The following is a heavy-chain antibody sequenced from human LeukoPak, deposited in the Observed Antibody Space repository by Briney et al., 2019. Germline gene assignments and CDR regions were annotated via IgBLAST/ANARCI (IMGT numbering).Heavy chain of an antibody. D-gene: IGHD6-13*01. J-gene: IGHJ4*02. V-gene: IGHV3-7*01. CDR1: GFTFSSYW. CDR3: ASSIAAAGTPFDY. CDR2: IKQDGSEK. Sequence: GGSLRLSCAASGFTFSSYWMSWVRQAPGKGLEWVANIKQDGSEKYYVDSVKGRFTISRDNAKNSLYLQMNSLRAEDTAVYYCASSIAAAGTPFDYWGQGTLVTVSS.